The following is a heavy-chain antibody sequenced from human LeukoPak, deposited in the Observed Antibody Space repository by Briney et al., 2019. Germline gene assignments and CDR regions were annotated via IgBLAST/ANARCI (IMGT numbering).Heavy chain of an antibody. J-gene: IGHJ6*03. Sequence: PGGSLRLSCAASGTTFSSYARTGVRQAPGKGLEWVSAISGSGGSTHYADSVKGRLTISRDNSKNTLYLQMNSLRAEDTAVYYCARDPRFMGYYYIDVWGKGTTVTVSS. CDR1: GTTFSSYA. V-gene: IGHV3-23*01. CDR2: ISGSGGST. CDR3: ARDPRFMGYYYIDV. D-gene: IGHD3-10*01.